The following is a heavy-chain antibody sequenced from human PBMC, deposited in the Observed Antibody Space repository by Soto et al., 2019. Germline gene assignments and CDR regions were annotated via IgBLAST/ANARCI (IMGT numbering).Heavy chain of an antibody. V-gene: IGHV1-18*04. CDR2: ISAYNGNT. CDR1: GYTFTSYG. CDR3: ARDHGRFLEWLPIDY. J-gene: IGHJ4*02. Sequence: GASVKVSCKSSGYTFTSYGISWVRQAPGQGLEWMGWISAYNGNTNYAQKLQGRVTMTTDTSTSTAYMELRSLRSDDTAVYYCARDHGRFLEWLPIDYWGQGTLVTVSS. D-gene: IGHD3-3*01.